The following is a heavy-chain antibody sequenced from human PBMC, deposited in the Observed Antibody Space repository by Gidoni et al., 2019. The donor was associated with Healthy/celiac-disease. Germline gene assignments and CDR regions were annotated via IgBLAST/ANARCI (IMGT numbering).Heavy chain of an antibody. D-gene: IGHD3-16*01. CDR3: AKTLWAKYVWGSEAYFDY. CDR2: ISGSGGST. J-gene: IGHJ4*02. Sequence: EVQLLESGGGLVQPGGSLRLSCAASGFPFSSYARGWVRQAPGKGMEWVSAISGSGGSTYYADSVKGRFTISRDNSKNTLYLQMNSLRAEDTAVYYCAKTLWAKYVWGSEAYFDYWGQGTLVTVSS. CDR1: GFPFSSYA. V-gene: IGHV3-23*01.